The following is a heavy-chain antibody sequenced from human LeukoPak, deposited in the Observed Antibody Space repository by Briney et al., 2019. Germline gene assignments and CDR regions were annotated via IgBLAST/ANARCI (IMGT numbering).Heavy chain of an antibody. CDR1: GFTFSSYA. D-gene: IGHD2-15*01. CDR3: ARLAVYCSGGSCEIDY. Sequence: GRSLRLSCAASGFTFSSYAMHWVRQAPGKGLEWVAVISYDGSNKYYADSVKGRFTISRDNSKNTLYLQMNSLRAEDTAVYYCARLAVYCSGGSCEIDYWGQGTLVTVSS. CDR2: ISYDGSNK. J-gene: IGHJ4*02. V-gene: IGHV3-30*01.